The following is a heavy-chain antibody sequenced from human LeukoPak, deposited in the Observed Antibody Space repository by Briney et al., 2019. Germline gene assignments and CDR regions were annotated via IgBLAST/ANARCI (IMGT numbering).Heavy chain of an antibody. CDR1: GGSFSGSS. V-gene: IGHV4-34*01. CDR2: INNSGSP. D-gene: IGHD3-3*01. Sequence: SETLSLTCAVYGGSFSGSSWSWIRKPQGKGLEWIGEINNSGSPNYNPSLKSRVTISVDTSKNQFSLKLSSVTAADTAVYYCARWYYDFWSGYYRLGYYYMDVWGKGTTVTVSS. CDR3: ARWYYDFWSGYYRLGYYYMDV. J-gene: IGHJ6*03.